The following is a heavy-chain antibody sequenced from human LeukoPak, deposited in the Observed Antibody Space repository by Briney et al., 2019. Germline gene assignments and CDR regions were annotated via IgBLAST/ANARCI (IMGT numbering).Heavy chain of an antibody. Sequence: SETLSLTCAVYGGSFSGYYWSWIRQPPGKGLEWIGEINHSGSTNYNPPLKSRVTISVDTSKNQFSLKLSSVTAADTAVYYCARRRMGDSSGYHRWYFDLWGRGTLVTVSS. D-gene: IGHD3-22*01. CDR3: ARRRMGDSSGYHRWYFDL. CDR1: GGSFSGYY. CDR2: INHSGST. J-gene: IGHJ2*01. V-gene: IGHV4-34*01.